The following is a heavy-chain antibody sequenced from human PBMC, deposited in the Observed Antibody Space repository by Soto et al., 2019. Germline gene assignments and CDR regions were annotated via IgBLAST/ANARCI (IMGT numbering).Heavy chain of an antibody. V-gene: IGHV2-5*02. D-gene: IGHD6-19*01. CDR1: GFSLSTRGVG. J-gene: IGHJ4*02. CDR3: AHRAVAVTFDY. CDR2: IYWDDDE. Sequence: QITLKESGPTLLKPTQTLTLTCTFSGFSLSTRGVGVGWIRQPPGKALDWLALIYWDDDERYSPSLRSRLTITKDTSKNQVVLTMTNMDPVDTAPYFCAHRAVAVTFDYWGQGTLVTVSS.